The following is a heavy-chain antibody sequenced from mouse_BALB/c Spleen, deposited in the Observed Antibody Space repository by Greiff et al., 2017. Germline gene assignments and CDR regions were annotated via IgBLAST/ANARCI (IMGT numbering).Heavy chain of an antibody. V-gene: IGHV2-2*02. D-gene: IGHD2-4*01. J-gene: IGHJ4*01. CDR2: IWSGGST. CDR1: GFSLTGYG. CDR3: ARFAYDYDYAMDY. Sequence: VMLVESGPGLVAPSQSLSITCTVSGFSLTGYGVHWVRQSPGKGLEWLGVIWSGGSTDYNAAFISRLSISKDNSKSQVFFKMNSLQANDTAIYYCARFAYDYDYAMDYWGQGTSVTVSS.